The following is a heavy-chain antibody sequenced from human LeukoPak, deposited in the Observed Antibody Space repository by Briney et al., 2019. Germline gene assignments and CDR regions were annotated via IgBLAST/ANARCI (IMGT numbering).Heavy chain of an antibody. J-gene: IGHJ4*02. D-gene: IGHD2-21*01. Sequence: SETLSLTCTVSGGSISSSSYYWGWIRQPPGKRLEWIGSIYYSGSTNYNPSLKSRVTISVDTSKNQFSLKLSSVTAADTAVYYCARGRIVGYRYFDYWGQGTLVTVSS. CDR2: IYYSGST. V-gene: IGHV4-39*07. CDR1: GGSISSSSYY. CDR3: ARGRIVGYRYFDY.